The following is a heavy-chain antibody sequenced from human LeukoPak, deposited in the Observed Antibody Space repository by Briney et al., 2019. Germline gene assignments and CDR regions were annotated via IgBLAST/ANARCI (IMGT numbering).Heavy chain of an antibody. Sequence: ASVKVSCKASEYTFFAYHMHWVRQAPGQGLEWMGWINPNSGGTNYAQKFQGRVTMTRDTSISTAYMELIGLRSGDTAVYYCARDLPADIWGQGTMVTVSS. CDR2: INPNSGGT. CDR3: ARDLPADI. J-gene: IGHJ3*02. V-gene: IGHV1-2*02. CDR1: EYTFFAYH.